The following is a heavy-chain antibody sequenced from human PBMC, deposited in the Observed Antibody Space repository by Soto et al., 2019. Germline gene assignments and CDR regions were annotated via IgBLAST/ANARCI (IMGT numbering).Heavy chain of an antibody. D-gene: IGHD2-15*01. Sequence: EVQLVEPGGGLVQPGGSLKISCAASGFTFSDSAMHWVRQASGKGLEWVGRIRSKPNTDATAYAASVKGTFTISRDDSKITAYLQMNSLKTEDTAVYYCTRHVDCSGGSCYSGYYSYTDVWGKGPRSPSP. CDR3: TRHVDCSGGSCYSGYYSYTDV. CDR1: GFTFSDSA. CDR2: IRSKPNTDAT. J-gene: IGHJ6*03. V-gene: IGHV3-73*01.